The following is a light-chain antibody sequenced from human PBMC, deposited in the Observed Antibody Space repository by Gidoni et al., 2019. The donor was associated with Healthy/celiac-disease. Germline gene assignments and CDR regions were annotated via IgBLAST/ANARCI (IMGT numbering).Light chain of an antibody. V-gene: IGKV3-15*01. Sequence: EIVITQSPATLSVSPGERATLSCRASQSVSSNLAWYQQKPGQAPRLLIYGASTRATGIPARFSGSGSGKEFTLTISSLQSEDFAVYYCQQYNNWPLTFGQGTKVEIK. CDR2: GAS. J-gene: IGKJ1*01. CDR3: QQYNNWPLT. CDR1: QSVSSN.